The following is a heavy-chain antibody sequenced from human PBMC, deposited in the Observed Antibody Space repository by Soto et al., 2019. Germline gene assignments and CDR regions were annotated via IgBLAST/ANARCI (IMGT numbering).Heavy chain of an antibody. Sequence: GASVKVSCKASGFTFTSSAVQWVRQARGQRLEWIGWINVGNGNTKYAQKFQERVTITGDKSTSTAYMELSSLRSEDTAVYYCARIGSGASTFDIWGQGTMVTVS. V-gene: IGHV1-58*01. CDR1: GFTFTSSA. D-gene: IGHD2-15*01. J-gene: IGHJ3*02. CDR3: ARIGSGASTFDI. CDR2: INVGNGNT.